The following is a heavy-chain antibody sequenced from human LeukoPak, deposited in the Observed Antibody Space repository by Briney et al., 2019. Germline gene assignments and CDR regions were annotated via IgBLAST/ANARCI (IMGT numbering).Heavy chain of an antibody. CDR3: ARVPSFIAAGQGAWFDP. Sequence: GASVKVSCKASGYTFTGYYMHWVRQAPGQGLEWMGWINPNSGGTNYAQKFQGRVTTTRDTSISTAYMELSRLRSDDTAVYYCARVPSFIAAGQGAWFDPWGQGTLVTVSS. CDR1: GYTFTGYY. D-gene: IGHD6-13*01. J-gene: IGHJ5*02. CDR2: INPNSGGT. V-gene: IGHV1-2*02.